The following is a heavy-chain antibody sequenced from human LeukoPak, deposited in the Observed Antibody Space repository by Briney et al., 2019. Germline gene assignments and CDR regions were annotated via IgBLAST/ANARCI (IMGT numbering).Heavy chain of an antibody. Sequence: SETLSLTCAVYGGSFSGYYWSWIRQPPGKGLEWIGEINHSGSTNYNPSLKSRVTISVDTSKNQFPLKLSSVTAADTAVYYCARGALGYCSSTSCYRAFPFDYWGQGTLVTVSS. D-gene: IGHD2-2*02. CDR1: GGSFSGYY. CDR3: ARGALGYCSSTSCYRAFPFDY. J-gene: IGHJ4*02. CDR2: INHSGST. V-gene: IGHV4-34*01.